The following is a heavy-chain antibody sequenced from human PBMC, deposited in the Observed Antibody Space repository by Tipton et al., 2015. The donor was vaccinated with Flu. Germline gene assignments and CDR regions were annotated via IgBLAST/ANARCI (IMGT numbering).Heavy chain of an antibody. CDR2: INHSGST. CDR1: GGSFSGYY. V-gene: IGHV4-34*01. Sequence: TPSLTCAVYGGSFSGYYWSWIRQPPGKGLEWIGEINHSGSTNYNPSLKSRVTISVDTSKNQFSLKLSSVTAADTAVYYCARHRAASGSYYGFVYYYYGMDVWGQGTTVTVSS. J-gene: IGHJ6*02. CDR3: ARHRAASGSYYGFVYYYYGMDV. D-gene: IGHD1-26*01.